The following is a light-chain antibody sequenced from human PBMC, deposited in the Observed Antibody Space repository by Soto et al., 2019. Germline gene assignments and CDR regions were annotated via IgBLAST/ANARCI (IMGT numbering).Light chain of an antibody. V-gene: IGKV3-11*01. CDR1: QSISSH. Sequence: EIVLTQSPATLSLSPGERATLSCRASQSISSHLVWYQQKPGQAPRLLMYDASNRATGIPARFSGSGSGTDFTLTISSLEPEDFVVYYCQQRPNWPLTFGGGTKVEIK. CDR3: QQRPNWPLT. CDR2: DAS. J-gene: IGKJ4*01.